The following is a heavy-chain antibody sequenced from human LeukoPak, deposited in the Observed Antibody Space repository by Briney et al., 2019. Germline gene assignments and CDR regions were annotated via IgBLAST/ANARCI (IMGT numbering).Heavy chain of an antibody. Sequence: GGSLRLSCAASGFTFSSSWMPWVRQAPGKGLEWVALIGGDGSRTFYAYSAKGRFTISRNNSKKYLYLQMSSLRNEDTALYFCVKDLVVVGATYYFYGMDVWGQGTTVTVSS. J-gene: IGHJ6*02. CDR3: VKDLVVVGATYYFYGMDV. V-gene: IGHV3-43*02. CDR2: IGGDGSRT. D-gene: IGHD1-26*01. CDR1: GFTFSSSW.